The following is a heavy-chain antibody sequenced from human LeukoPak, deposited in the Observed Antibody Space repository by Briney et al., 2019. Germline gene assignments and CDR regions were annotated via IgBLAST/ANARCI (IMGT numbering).Heavy chain of an antibody. CDR1: GYPFIAHF. D-gene: IGHD3-10*01. CDR2: IDTTTGNP. J-gene: IGHJ4*02. CDR3: VRGTPTPGMDY. Sequence: GASVKVSCKASGYPFIAHFLNWVRQAPGQGLEWMGNIDTTTGNPRYAQDFTGRFVFSLDTSVSTAYLQITSLKADDTAAYYCVRGTPTPGMDYWGQGTLVTVSS. V-gene: IGHV7-4-1*02.